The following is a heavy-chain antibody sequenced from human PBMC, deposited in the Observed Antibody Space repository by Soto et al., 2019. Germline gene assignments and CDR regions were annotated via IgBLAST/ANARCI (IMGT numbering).Heavy chain of an antibody. CDR2: IFYNGNA. J-gene: IGHJ4*02. D-gene: IGHD3-10*01. CDR3: ASLRGSGPNFFFDY. Sequence: WIWLRQLPGKGLEWIGYIFYNGNAYYTPSLKSRLTISVDTSENQFSLKLTSVTAADTAVYDCASLRGSGPNFFFDYWGQGNLVTVSS. V-gene: IGHV4-31*02.